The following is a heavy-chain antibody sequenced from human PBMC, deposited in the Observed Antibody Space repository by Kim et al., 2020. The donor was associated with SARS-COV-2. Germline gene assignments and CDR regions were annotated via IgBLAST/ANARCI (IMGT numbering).Heavy chain of an antibody. CDR1: GGSFSGYY. CDR3: ARALLWFGESNSYYYGMDV. D-gene: IGHD3-10*01. J-gene: IGHJ6*02. CDR2: INHSGST. Sequence: SETLSLTCAVYGGSFSGYYWSWIRQPPGKGLEWIVEINHSGSTNYNPSLTSRVTISVDTSKNQFSLKLSSVTAADTAVYYCARALLWFGESNSYYYGMDVWGQGTTVTVSS. V-gene: IGHV4-34*01.